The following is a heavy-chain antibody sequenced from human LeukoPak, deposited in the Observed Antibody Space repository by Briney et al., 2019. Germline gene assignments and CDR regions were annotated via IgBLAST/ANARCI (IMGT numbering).Heavy chain of an antibody. CDR3: ARSPRGGWLPSYYFDY. V-gene: IGHV3-30-3*01. Sequence: PGGSLRLSCAASGFTFSSYAMHWVRQAPGKGLEWVAVISYDGSNKYYADSVKGRFTISRDNSKNTLYLQMNSLRAEDTAVYYYARSPRGGWLPSYYFDYWGQGTLVTVSS. CDR2: ISYDGSNK. J-gene: IGHJ4*02. CDR1: GFTFSSYA. D-gene: IGHD3-22*01.